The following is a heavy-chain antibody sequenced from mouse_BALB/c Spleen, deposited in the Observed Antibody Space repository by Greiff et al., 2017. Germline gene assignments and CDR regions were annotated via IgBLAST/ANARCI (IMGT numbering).Heavy chain of an antibody. CDR2: ISSGGSYT. V-gene: IGHV5-9-4*01. CDR1: GFTFSSYA. D-gene: IGHD2-2*01. J-gene: IGHJ4*01. Sequence: EVHLVESGGGLVKPGGSLKLSCAASGFTFSSYAMSWVRQSPEKRLEWVAEISSGGSYTYYPDTVTGRFTISRDNAKNTLYLEMSSLRSEDTAMYYCAREGLRYYAMDYWGQGTSVTVSS. CDR3: AREGLRYYAMDY.